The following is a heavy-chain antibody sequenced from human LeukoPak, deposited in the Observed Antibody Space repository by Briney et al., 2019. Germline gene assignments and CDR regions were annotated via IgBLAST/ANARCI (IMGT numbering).Heavy chain of an antibody. CDR3: ARLRYCSGGSCYYYYYGMDV. D-gene: IGHD2-15*01. J-gene: IGHJ6*02. CDR1: GFTFSSYS. V-gene: IGHV3-7*02. Sequence: GGSLRLSCEASGFTFSSYSMNWVRQAPGKGPEWVANIKQDGGERHYVDSVKGRFTISRDNAESSLYLQMNSLRAEDTAVYYCARLRYCSGGSCYYYYYGMDVWGQGTTVTVSS. CDR2: IKQDGGER.